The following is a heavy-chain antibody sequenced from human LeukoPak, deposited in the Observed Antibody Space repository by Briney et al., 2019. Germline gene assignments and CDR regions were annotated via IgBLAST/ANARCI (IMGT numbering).Heavy chain of an antibody. V-gene: IGHV3-23*01. CDR3: ARDGSGSFTTDSFDT. J-gene: IGHJ5*02. D-gene: IGHD1-26*01. Sequence: GGSLRLSCAASESTMRDHAISWVRQAPGKGLEWVSAISYGDDSTYYADSVKGGFTISRDNARNSLSLEMNSLRVEDTAVYYCARDGSGSFTTDSFDTWGQGTLVTVSS. CDR1: ESTMRDHA. CDR2: ISYGDDST.